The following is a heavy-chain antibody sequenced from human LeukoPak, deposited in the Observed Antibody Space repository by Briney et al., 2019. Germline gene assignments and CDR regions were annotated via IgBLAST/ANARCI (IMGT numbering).Heavy chain of an antibody. CDR1: GYSFTNYW. V-gene: IGHV5-51*01. J-gene: IGHJ4*02. CDR2: SYPGDSDT. Sequence: GESLKISCKGSGYSFTNYWIGWVRQMPGKGLEWMGISYPGDSDTRYSPSFQGQVTMSVDKSISTAYLQWSSLKASDTTMYHCAGPGTPKYGDYEYWGPGTLVTVSS. D-gene: IGHD4-17*01. CDR3: AGPGTPKYGDYEY.